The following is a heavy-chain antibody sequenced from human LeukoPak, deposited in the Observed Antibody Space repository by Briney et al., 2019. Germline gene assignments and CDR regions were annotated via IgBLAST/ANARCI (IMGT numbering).Heavy chain of an antibody. Sequence: ASVKVSCKASGYTFTGYYMHWVRQAPGQGLEWMGRFNPNSGGTNYAQKFQGRVTMTRDTSISTAYMELSRLRSDDTAVYYCAREGRYSYGKPFDYWGQGTLVTVSS. CDR2: FNPNSGGT. D-gene: IGHD5-18*01. J-gene: IGHJ4*02. CDR1: GYTFTGYY. CDR3: AREGRYSYGKPFDY. V-gene: IGHV1-2*06.